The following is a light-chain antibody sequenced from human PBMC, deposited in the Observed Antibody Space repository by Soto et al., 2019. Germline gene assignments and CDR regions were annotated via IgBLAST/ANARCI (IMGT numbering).Light chain of an antibody. V-gene: IGKV3-20*01. CDR1: QRFGSSN. CDR2: STS. Sequence: EIVLTQYPGALSLSPGERGTLSCRASQRFGSSNLAWYQQKPGQAPRLLIYSTSSRATGIPDRFSGSGSGTDFSLTISRLEPEDFAVYYCQQYDTSPRTFGQGTKVDIK. J-gene: IGKJ1*01. CDR3: QQYDTSPRT.